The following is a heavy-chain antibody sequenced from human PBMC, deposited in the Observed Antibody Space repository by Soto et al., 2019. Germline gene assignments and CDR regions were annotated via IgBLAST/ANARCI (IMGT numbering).Heavy chain of an antibody. CDR1: GFTLGSYA. CDR3: ARSASYYGIDV. V-gene: IGHV3-30*04. CDR2: ISYEGSNQ. J-gene: IGHJ6*02. Sequence: QVQLVESGGGVVQPGRSLRLSCAASGFTLGSYAMHWVRQAPGKGLEWVAVISYEGSNQYYADSVKGRFTLTRDNSKKTVDLQMNSLRADDTAVYYCARSASYYGIDVWGQGTTVTVSS.